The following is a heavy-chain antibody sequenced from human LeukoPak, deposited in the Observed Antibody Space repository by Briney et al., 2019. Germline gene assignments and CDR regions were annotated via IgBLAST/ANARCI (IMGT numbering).Heavy chain of an antibody. J-gene: IGHJ4*02. CDR3: ASYDILTGPGY. Sequence: SETLSLTCTVSGGSISSYYWSWLRQPPGKGLEWIGYIYYSGSTNYNPSLKSRVTISVDTSKNQFSLKLSSVTAADTAVYYCASYDILTGPGYWGQGTLVTVSS. V-gene: IGHV4-59*08. CDR1: GGSISSYY. D-gene: IGHD3-9*01. CDR2: IYYSGST.